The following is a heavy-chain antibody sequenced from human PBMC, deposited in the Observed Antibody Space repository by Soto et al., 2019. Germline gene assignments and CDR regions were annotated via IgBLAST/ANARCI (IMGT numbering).Heavy chain of an antibody. J-gene: IGHJ4*02. CDR3: ARDYVRVSSGYYYFGY. Sequence: QVQLVQSGAEVKKPGSSVKVSCKASGGTFSSYAISWVRQAPGQGLEWMGGIIPIFGTANYAQKFQGRVTIAADESTSTAYMELSSLRSEDTAVYYCARDYVRVSSGYYYFGYWGQGTLVTVSS. V-gene: IGHV1-69*12. D-gene: IGHD3-22*01. CDR2: IIPIFGTA. CDR1: GGTFSSYA.